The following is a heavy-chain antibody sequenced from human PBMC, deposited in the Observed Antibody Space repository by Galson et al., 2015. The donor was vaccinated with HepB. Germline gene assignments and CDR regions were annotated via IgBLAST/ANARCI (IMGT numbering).Heavy chain of an antibody. Sequence: SLRLSCAASGFTFSNAWMSWVRQAPGKGLEWVGRIKSKTDGGTTDYAAPVKGRFTISRDDSKNTLYLQMNSLKTEDTAVYYCTTSLYYYDSSGHDYWGQGTLVTVSS. CDR2: IKSKTDGGTT. D-gene: IGHD3-22*01. J-gene: IGHJ4*02. V-gene: IGHV3-15*01. CDR1: GFTFSNAW. CDR3: TTSLYYYDSSGHDY.